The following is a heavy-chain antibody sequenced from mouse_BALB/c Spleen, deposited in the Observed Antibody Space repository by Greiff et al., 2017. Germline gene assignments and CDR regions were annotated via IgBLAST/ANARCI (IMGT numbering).Heavy chain of an antibody. J-gene: IGHJ2*01. Sequence: EVHLVESGGGLVQPGGSRKLSCAASGFTFSDYGMAWVRQAPGKGPEWVAFISNLAYSIYYADTVTGRFTISRENAKNTLYLEMSSLRSEDTAMYYCARVYGNSFDYWGQGTTLPVSS. CDR1: GFTFSDYG. CDR2: ISNLAYSI. CDR3: ARVYGNSFDY. V-gene: IGHV5-15*02. D-gene: IGHD2-10*02.